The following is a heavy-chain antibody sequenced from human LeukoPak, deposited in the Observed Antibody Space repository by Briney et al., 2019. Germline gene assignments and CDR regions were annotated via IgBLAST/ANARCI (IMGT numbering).Heavy chain of an antibody. Sequence: ASVKVSCKASGYTFTSYGISWVRQAPGQGLEWMGWISAYNSNTNYAQKLQGRVTMTTDTSTSTAYMELRSLRSDDTAVYYCARSPLYSNTGYYFDYWGQGTLVTVSS. CDR2: ISAYNSNT. D-gene: IGHD6-13*01. V-gene: IGHV1-18*01. CDR3: ARSPLYSNTGYYFDY. J-gene: IGHJ4*02. CDR1: GYTFTSYG.